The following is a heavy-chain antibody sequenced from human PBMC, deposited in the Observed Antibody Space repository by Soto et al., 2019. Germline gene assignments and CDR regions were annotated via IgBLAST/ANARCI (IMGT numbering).Heavy chain of an antibody. CDR3: GRHNERGGDDSKWFLAPDY. CDR2: IYYSGST. D-gene: IGHD3-22*01. Sequence: PSETLSLTCTVSGGSISSGGYYWSWIRQHPGRGLEWIGYIYYSGSTYYNPSLKSRVTISVDTSKNQFSLKLSSVTAADTALYYWGRHNERGGDDSKWFLAPDYWGQGTLVTVS. J-gene: IGHJ4*02. CDR1: GGSISSGGYY. V-gene: IGHV4-31*03.